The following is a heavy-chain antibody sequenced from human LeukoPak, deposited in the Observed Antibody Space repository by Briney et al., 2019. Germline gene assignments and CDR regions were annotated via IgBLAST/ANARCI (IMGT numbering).Heavy chain of an antibody. D-gene: IGHD2-15*01. CDR1: GGTFSSYS. Sequence: GASVKVSCKASGGTFSSYSMNWVRQAPGKGLEWVSSISSSSNYISYADSVKGRFTISRDNAKNSLYLQMNSLRAEDTAVYYCAISSGGSCYQWGQGTLVTVSS. V-gene: IGHV3-21*01. CDR2: ISSSSNYI. CDR3: AISSGGSCYQ. J-gene: IGHJ4*02.